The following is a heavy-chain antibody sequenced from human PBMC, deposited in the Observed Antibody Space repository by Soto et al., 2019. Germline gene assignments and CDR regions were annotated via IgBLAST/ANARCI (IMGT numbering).Heavy chain of an antibody. CDR3: VRIRYQLPSSVLWLDP. Sequence: PSRALEIPLSIYGVFLIESCWTRILQPPGKGLEGIGEINHVGGTNYIPSLKSRVTMSVDTSQNQFSLRLISVTAADTDMYFCVRIRYQLPSSVLWLDPWGQGTPVTVSP. V-gene: IGHV4-34*01. CDR2: INHVGGT. J-gene: IGHJ5*02. D-gene: IGHD3-16*01. CDR1: GVFLIESC.